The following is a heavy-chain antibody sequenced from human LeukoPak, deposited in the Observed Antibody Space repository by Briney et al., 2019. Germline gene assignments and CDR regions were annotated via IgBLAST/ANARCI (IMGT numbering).Heavy chain of an antibody. J-gene: IGHJ4*02. CDR2: ISTGSSTI. V-gene: IGHV3-48*04. CDR1: GFTFSSYS. CDR3: ARDPRTGSHFDY. Sequence: GGSLRLSCAASGFTFSSYSMNWVRRAPGKGREWISYISTGSSTIFYADSVKGRFTISRDNAKNSLYLRMNSLRAEDTAVYYCARDPRTGSHFDYWGQGTLVTVSS. D-gene: IGHD1-1*01.